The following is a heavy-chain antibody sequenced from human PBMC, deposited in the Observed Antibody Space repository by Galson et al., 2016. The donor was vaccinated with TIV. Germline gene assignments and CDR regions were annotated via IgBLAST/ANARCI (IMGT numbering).Heavy chain of an antibody. V-gene: IGHV1-69*13. Sequence: SVKVSCKASGDTFNEYAISWVRQAPGQGLEWVGGIIPIFHTTKYAQKFQGRVTITADESTTTAHMDLSSLGPEDTALYYCARGVGATPYHFYGMDVWGQGTTVAVSS. CDR3: ARGVGATPYHFYGMDV. CDR1: GDTFNEYA. D-gene: IGHD1-26*01. J-gene: IGHJ6*02. CDR2: IIPIFHTT.